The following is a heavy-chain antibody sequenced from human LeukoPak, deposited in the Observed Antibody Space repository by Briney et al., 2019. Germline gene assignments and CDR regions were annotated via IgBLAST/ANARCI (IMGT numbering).Heavy chain of an antibody. CDR3: ARAQTTLLLDY. D-gene: IGHD4-11*01. J-gene: IGHJ4*02. CDR2: ISAHNGNT. CDR1: GYIFTSYG. Sequence: ASVKVSCKASGYIFTSYGIIWVRQAPGQGLQWMGWISAHNGNTNYGQKLQGRVTMTTDTSTSTVYMELRSLRSDDTAVYYCARAQTTLLLDYWGQGTLVTVSS. V-gene: IGHV1-18*01.